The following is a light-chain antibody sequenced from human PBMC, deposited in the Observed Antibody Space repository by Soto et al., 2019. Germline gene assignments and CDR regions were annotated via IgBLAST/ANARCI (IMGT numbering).Light chain of an antibody. CDR2: QDT. CDR1: KLGNKY. J-gene: IGLJ2*01. Sequence: SYELTQPPSVSVSPGQTASITCSGNKLGNKYVCWYQQRPGQSPVLVMYQDTKRPSGIPERFSGSNSGNTATLTISGTQAMDESDYYCQVWDSSTAVFGGGTKLTVL. V-gene: IGLV3-1*01. CDR3: QVWDSSTAV.